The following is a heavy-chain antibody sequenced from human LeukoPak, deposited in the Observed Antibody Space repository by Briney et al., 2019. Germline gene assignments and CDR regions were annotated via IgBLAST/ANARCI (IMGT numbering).Heavy chain of an antibody. J-gene: IGHJ3*02. Sequence: SETLSLTCTVSGGSISSGSYYWSWIRQPAGKGLEWIGRIYTSGSTNHNPSLKSRVTISVDTSKNQFSLKLSSVTAADTAVYYCARPGITEYAFDIWGQGTMVTVSS. CDR1: GGSISSGSYY. CDR2: IYTSGST. CDR3: ARPGITEYAFDI. V-gene: IGHV4-61*02. D-gene: IGHD3-3*01.